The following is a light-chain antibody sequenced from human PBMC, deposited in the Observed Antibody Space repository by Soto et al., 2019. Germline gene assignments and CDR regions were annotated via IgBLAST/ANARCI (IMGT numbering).Light chain of an antibody. CDR3: QQRSDSIT. J-gene: IGKJ5*01. CDR2: GAS. Sequence: EMVLTESPVCLSLSPGKKATFSCRASQSVSHNYLAWYQQRPGQAPRLLIYGASSRATGIPDRFSGRGSGADFTLTISSLEPEDVAVYYCQQRSDSITFGQGTRLEIK. CDR1: QSVSHNY. V-gene: IGKV3D-20*02.